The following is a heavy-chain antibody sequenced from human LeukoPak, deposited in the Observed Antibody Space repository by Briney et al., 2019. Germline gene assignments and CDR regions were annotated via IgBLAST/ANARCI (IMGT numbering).Heavy chain of an antibody. V-gene: IGHV4-34*03. Sequence: SETLSLTCAVYGGSFSGYYWSWIRQPPGKGLEWIGGINHSGSTNYNPSLKSRVTISVDTSKNQFSLKLSSVTAADTAVYYCLGSSGYYYYGMDVWGQGTTVTVSS. J-gene: IGHJ6*02. CDR2: INHSGST. CDR1: GGSFSGYY. D-gene: IGHD6-6*01. CDR3: LGSSGYYYYGMDV.